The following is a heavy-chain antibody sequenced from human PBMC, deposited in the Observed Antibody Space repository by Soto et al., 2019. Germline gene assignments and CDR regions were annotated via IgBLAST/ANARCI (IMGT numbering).Heavy chain of an antibody. V-gene: IGHV1-8*01. J-gene: IGHJ4*02. CDR2: MNPNSGNT. CDR1: GYTFTSYD. D-gene: IGHD5-12*01. Sequence: GASVKVSCKASGYTFTSYDINWVRQATGQGLEWMGWMNPNSGNTGYAQKFQGRVTMTRNTSISTAYMELSSLRSEDTAVYYCARDRGTRDGYNYAFDYWGQGTLVTVSS. CDR3: ARDRGTRDGYNYAFDY.